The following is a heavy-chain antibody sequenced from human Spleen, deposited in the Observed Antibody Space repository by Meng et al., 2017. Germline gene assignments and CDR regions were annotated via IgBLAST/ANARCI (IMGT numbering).Heavy chain of an antibody. CDR2: IGHSGFT. D-gene: IGHD6-19*01. V-gene: IGHV4-39*01. CDR1: GGSISSNSYH. CDR3: VRSSAWVRTGFDP. Sequence: QMQLQESGPGLVKPSETLSLTCTVSGGSISSNSYHWGWIRQPPGKGLEWIGSIGHSGFTYYTPSLKSRVAVSLDTSKSQFSLILTSVTAADTAVYYCVRSSAWVRTGFDPWGQGTLVTVSS. J-gene: IGHJ5*02.